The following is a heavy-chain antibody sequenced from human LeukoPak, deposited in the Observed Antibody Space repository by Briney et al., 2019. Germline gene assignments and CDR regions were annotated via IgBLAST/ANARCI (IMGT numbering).Heavy chain of an antibody. CDR2: ISYDGSNK. CDR1: GFTFSSYG. V-gene: IGHV3-30*18. J-gene: IGHJ4*02. D-gene: IGHD6-19*01. CDR3: AKPGDSSGWTS. Sequence: GGSLRLSCAASGFTFSSYGMHWVRQAPGKGLEWVAVISYDGSNKYYADSVKGRFTISRDNSKNTLYLQMNSLRAEDTAVYYCAKPGDSSGWTSWGQGTLVTVSS.